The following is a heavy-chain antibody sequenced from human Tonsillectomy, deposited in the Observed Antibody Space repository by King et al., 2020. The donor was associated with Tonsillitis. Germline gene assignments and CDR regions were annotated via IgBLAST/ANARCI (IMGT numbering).Heavy chain of an antibody. V-gene: IGHV1-46*01. D-gene: IGHD3-10*01. Sequence: VQLVESGAEVKKPGASVKVSCKASGYTFTNYYIYWVRQAPGQGLEWMGIINPSGGSTNYAQKFQGRVTMTRDTSTSTVYMDLSSLRSEDTAVYYCARAVRGGDYWGQGTLVTVSS. CDR2: INPSGGST. J-gene: IGHJ4*02. CDR3: ARAVRGGDY. CDR1: GYTFTNYY.